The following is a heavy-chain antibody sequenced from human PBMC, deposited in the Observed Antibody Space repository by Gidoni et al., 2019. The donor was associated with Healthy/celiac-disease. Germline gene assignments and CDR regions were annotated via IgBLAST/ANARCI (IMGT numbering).Heavy chain of an antibody. CDR2: IYYSGST. V-gene: IGHV4-39*01. CDR3: ARHSSGWYNY. D-gene: IGHD6-19*01. Sequence: QLQLQASGPGLVTPSETLSPTCPVPRGSISSSSYYWGWIRQPPGKGLEWIGSIYYSGSTYYNPSLKRRVTISVDMSKNQFSLKLSAVTAADTAVYYCARHSSGWYNYWGQGTLVTVSS. J-gene: IGHJ4*02. CDR1: RGSISSSSYY.